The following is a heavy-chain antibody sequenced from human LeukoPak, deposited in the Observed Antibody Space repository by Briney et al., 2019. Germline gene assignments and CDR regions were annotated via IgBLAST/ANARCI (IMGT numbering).Heavy chain of an antibody. CDR2: INPNSGGT. J-gene: IGHJ4*02. D-gene: IGHD3-22*01. CDR3: ASYYYDGSGSSFDY. CDR1: GYTFTGYY. V-gene: IGHV1-2*02. Sequence: ASVKVSCKASGYTFTGYYMHWVRQAPRQGLEWMGLINPNSGGTNYAQKFQGRVTMTRDTSISTAYMELSRLRSDDTAVYYCASYYYDGSGSSFDYWGQGTLVTVSS.